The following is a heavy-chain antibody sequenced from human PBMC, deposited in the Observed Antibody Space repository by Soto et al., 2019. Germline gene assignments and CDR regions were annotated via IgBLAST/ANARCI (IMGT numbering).Heavy chain of an antibody. J-gene: IGHJ2*01. CDR3: AKPFQRSGYYYDFWYFDV. CDR2: ISHDGSTK. D-gene: IGHD3-22*01. CDR1: GLTFSSYG. Sequence: QVQLVESGGGVVQPGRSLRLSCAASGLTFSSYGMHWVRQAPGKGLEWVAVISHDGSTKYYADSVRGRFTIARDNSNKALDRQRDSLGPEDTGRNYCAKPFQRSGYYYDFWYFDVWGRGTLVTVSS. V-gene: IGHV3-30*18.